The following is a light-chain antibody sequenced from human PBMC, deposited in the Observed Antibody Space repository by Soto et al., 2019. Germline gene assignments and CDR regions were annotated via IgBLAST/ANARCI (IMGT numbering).Light chain of an antibody. CDR1: QSISSY. Sequence: DIQRTQSPLSLSAALGDRVTLTCRASQSISSYLNWYQQKPGKPPKLLIYAASILQSGVPSRFSGSGFGTDFTLTISSLEPEDFAVYYGQQRSNWPPTISFGQGTRLDI. CDR2: AAS. J-gene: IGKJ5*01. V-gene: IGKV1-39*01. CDR3: QQRSNWPPTIS.